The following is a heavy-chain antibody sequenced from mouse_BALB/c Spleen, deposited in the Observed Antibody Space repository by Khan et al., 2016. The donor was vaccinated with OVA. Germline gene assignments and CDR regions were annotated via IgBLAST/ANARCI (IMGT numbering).Heavy chain of an antibody. V-gene: IGHV1-54*01. CDR1: GYAFTDYL. Sequence: QVQLKESVTELVRPGTSVKVSCKASGYAFTDYLIDWVKQRPGQGLEWIGVINPGSGGTNYNENFKGKATLTADKSSSTAYMQLSSLTSDDSAVXFCARGGFGTLAYWGQGTLVTVSA. CDR2: INPGSGGT. CDR3: ARGGFGTLAY. J-gene: IGHJ3*01. D-gene: IGHD1-1*02.